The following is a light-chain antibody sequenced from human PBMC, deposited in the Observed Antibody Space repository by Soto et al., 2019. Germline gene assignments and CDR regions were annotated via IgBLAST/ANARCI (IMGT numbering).Light chain of an antibody. CDR2: GSS. V-gene: IGKV1-12*01. Sequence: DIQMTQSPSSVSASVGDSVTITCRASQGVSDWVAWYQQKPGEAPKLLIYGSSSLLSGVPSRFSGTRSGTDFNLTISRLQTEDFATYECQQANSYTWTFGQGTKLEIK. CDR3: QQANSYTWT. J-gene: IGKJ1*01. CDR1: QGVSDW.